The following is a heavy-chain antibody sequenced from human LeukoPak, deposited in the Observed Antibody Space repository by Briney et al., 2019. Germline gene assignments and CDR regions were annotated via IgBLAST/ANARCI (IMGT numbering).Heavy chain of an antibody. J-gene: IGHJ6*02. CDR3: TRDNPRVVPANYGMDV. V-gene: IGHV3-49*04. CDR2: IRSKAYGGTT. CDR1: GFTFRSYA. Sequence: PGGSLRLSCAASGFTFRSYAMSWVRQAPGKGLEWVGFIRSKAYGGTTEYAASVKGRFTISRDDSKSIAYLQMNSLKTEDTAVYYCTRDNPRVVPANYGMDVWGQGTTVTVSS. D-gene: IGHD2-2*01.